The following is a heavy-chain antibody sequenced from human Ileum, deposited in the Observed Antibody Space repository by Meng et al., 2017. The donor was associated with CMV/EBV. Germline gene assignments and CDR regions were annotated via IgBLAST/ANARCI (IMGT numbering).Heavy chain of an antibody. D-gene: IGHD3-22*01. CDR2: VNWIASGT. CDR3: VRAISMMVPLITEMGCYEWSGMDV. Sequence: FNWVHQAPGKGLEWVSSVNWIASGTHYIESVRGRLIICRDNSRNTLYLQTNSLRAEDTAVYFCVRAISMMVPLITEMGCYEWSGMDVWGPGTLVTVSS. V-gene: IGHV3-35*01. J-gene: IGHJ6*02.